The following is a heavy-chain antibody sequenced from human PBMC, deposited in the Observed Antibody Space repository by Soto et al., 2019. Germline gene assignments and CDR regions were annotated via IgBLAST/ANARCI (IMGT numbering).Heavy chain of an antibody. CDR1: GFTVSSVA. CDR2: ISVSGGST. CDR3: AKGYSSGWYYFDY. V-gene: IGHV3-23*01. Sequence: GSLRLACAASGFTVSSVAMSWLRQAPGKGLEWVSSISVSGGSTYYADSVKGRFTISRDNSKNTLYLQMNSLRAEDTAVYYCAKGYSSGWYYFDYWGQGTLVTVSS. D-gene: IGHD6-19*01. J-gene: IGHJ4*02.